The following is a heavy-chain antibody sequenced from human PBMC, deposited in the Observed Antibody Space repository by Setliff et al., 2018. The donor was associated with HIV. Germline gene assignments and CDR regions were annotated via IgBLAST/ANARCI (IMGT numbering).Heavy chain of an antibody. J-gene: IGHJ4*02. CDR3: TRGKWELLRYFDY. CDR2: IRNKPYGGTT. CDR1: GFSFSDHY. D-gene: IGHD1-26*01. Sequence: GGSLRLSCAASGFSFSDHYMDWVRQAPGEGLEWVGRIRNKPYGGTTEYAASVKGRFTISRDDSKSIAYLQMNRLKTEDTAVYYCTRGKWELLRYFDYWGQGTLVTVSS. V-gene: IGHV3-72*01.